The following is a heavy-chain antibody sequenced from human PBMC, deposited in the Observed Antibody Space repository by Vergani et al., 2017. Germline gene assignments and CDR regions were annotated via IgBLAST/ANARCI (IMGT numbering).Heavy chain of an antibody. Sequence: QVQLQQWGAGLLKPSETLSLTCAVYGGSFRGYYWSWIRQPPGKGLEWIGEINHSGSTNYNPSLKSRVTISVDTSKNQFSLKLSSVTAADTAVYYCASDRRGQDYYYYYMDVWGKGTAVTVSS. CDR3: ASDRRGQDYYYYYMDV. D-gene: IGHD3-10*01. CDR1: GGSFRGYY. J-gene: IGHJ6*03. CDR2: INHSGST. V-gene: IGHV4-34*01.